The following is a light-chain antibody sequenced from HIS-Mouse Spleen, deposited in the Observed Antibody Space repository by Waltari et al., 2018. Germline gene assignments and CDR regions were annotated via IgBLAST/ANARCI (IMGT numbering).Light chain of an antibody. CDR2: KDS. CDR1: ALPKKY. J-gene: IGLJ3*02. CDR3: LSADSSGTWV. Sequence: SYELTQPPSVSVSLGQMARITCSGEALPKKYAYWYQQKPGQFPVLVIYKDSERPSGIPERFSGSSSGTIVTLTISGGQAEDDADYYCLSADSSGTWVFGGGTKLTVL. V-gene: IGLV3-16*01.